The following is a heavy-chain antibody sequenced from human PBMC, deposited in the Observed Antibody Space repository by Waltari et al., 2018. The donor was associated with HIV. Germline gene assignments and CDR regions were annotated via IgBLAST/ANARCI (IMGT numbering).Heavy chain of an antibody. Sequence: EVQLVESGGGLVQPGRYLRLSCAASGFTFDDYAMHWVRQAPGKGLECVSGISWNSGSIGYADSVKGRFTISRDNAKNSLYLQMNSLRAEDTALYYCAKGTAEYYGSGRLGVWGQGTTVTVSS. CDR1: GFTFDDYA. CDR3: AKGTAEYYGSGRLGV. V-gene: IGHV3-9*01. D-gene: IGHD3-10*01. J-gene: IGHJ6*02. CDR2: ISWNSGSI.